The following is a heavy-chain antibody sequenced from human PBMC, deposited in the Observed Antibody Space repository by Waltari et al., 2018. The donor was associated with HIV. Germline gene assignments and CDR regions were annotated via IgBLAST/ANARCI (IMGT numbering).Heavy chain of an antibody. V-gene: IGHV3-21*01. CDR2: ISSSSIYI. CDR1: GFTLSDFR. D-gene: IGHD2-15*01. CDR3: ARSSFDVVPEVPAIDY. Sequence: EVHLVESGVGLVKPGGSRRLPGAPYGFTLSDFRLHWVRQAPGKGLEWVSSISSSSIYIYYADSVKGRVTISRDNAKKSVYLQMNSLRAEDTAVYYCARSSFDVVPEVPAIDYWGQGTLVTVSS. J-gene: IGHJ4*02.